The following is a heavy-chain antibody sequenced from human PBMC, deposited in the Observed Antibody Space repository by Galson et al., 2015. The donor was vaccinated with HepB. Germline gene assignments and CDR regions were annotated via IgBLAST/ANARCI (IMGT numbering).Heavy chain of an antibody. CDR2: IRSKANSYAT. CDR3: TRHPPRAGGNFLFDY. V-gene: IGHV3-73*01. D-gene: IGHD4-23*01. J-gene: IGHJ4*02. CDR1: GFTFSGSA. Sequence: SLRLSCAASGFTFSGSAMHWVRQASGKGLEWVGRIRSKANSYATAYAASVKGRFTTSRDDSKNTAYLQMNSLKTEDTAVYYCTRHPPRAGGNFLFDYWGQGTLVTVSS.